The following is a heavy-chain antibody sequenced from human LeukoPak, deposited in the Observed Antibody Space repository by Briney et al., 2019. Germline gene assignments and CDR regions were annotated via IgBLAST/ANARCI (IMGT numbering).Heavy chain of an antibody. J-gene: IGHJ4*02. Sequence: PGKSLRLSCAASGFTFSTYIMHWVRQSPGKGLEWVGRIKTKTDGGTIEYAAPVTGRFTISRDDSKNTLYLQMNSLKTEDTAVYYCAWHYFDYWGQGTLVTVSS. CDR3: AWHYFDY. CDR2: IKTKTDGGTI. CDR1: GFTFSTYI. D-gene: IGHD5-24*01. V-gene: IGHV3-15*01.